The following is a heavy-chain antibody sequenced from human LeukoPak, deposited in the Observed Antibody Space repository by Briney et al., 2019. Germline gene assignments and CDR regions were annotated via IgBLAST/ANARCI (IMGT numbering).Heavy chain of an antibody. J-gene: IGHJ4*02. CDR2: ISTYNGNT. V-gene: IGHV1-18*01. D-gene: IGHD5-18*01. CDR3: ARERDTALAPYFDY. CDR1: GYSFIRYA. Sequence: GASVKVSCKASGYSFIRYAITWVRQAPGQGLGWIGWISTYNGNTNYAQSLQGRLTLTTDTSTNTAYMELRSLRSDDTAVYYCARERDTALAPYFDYWGQGTLVTVSS.